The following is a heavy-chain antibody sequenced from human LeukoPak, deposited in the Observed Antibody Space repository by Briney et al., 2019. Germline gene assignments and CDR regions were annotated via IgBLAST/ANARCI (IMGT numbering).Heavy chain of an antibody. CDR2: IYYSGST. CDR1: GGSISSGGYY. Sequence: SETLSLTCTVSGGSISSGGYYWSWIRQHPGKGLEWIGYIYYSGSTYYNPSLKSRVTISVDTSKNQFSLKLSSVTAADTAVYYCARVPLTVTNRLIGFDAFDIWGQGTMVTVSS. V-gene: IGHV4-31*03. D-gene: IGHD4-17*01. J-gene: IGHJ3*02. CDR3: ARVPLTVTNRLIGFDAFDI.